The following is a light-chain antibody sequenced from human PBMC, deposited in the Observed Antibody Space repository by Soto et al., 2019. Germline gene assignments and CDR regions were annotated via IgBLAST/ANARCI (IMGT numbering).Light chain of an antibody. CDR3: QQASNFPPT. J-gene: IGKJ1*01. CDR1: QDISSW. CDR2: TAS. Sequence: DIQMTQSPSSVSASVGDRVTITCRASQDISSWLAWYQQKPGKAPELLIYTASSLQSGVPSRFSGSGSGTDFTLTIGSLQPEDFATYYCQQASNFPPTVGQGTKVEIK. V-gene: IGKV1-12*01.